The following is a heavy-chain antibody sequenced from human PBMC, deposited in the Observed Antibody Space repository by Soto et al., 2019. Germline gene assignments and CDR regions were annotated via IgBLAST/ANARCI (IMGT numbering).Heavy chain of an antibody. CDR3: ARLRPLRTYSSSSSRWFDP. J-gene: IGHJ5*02. V-gene: IGHV4-34*01. CDR1: GGSFSGYY. D-gene: IGHD6-6*01. Sequence: PSETLSLTCAVYGGSFSGYYWSWIRQPPGKGLEWIGEINHSGSTNYNPSLKSRVTISVDTSKNQFSLKLSSVTAADTAVYYCARLRPLRTYSSSSSRWFDPWGQGTLVTVSS. CDR2: INHSGST.